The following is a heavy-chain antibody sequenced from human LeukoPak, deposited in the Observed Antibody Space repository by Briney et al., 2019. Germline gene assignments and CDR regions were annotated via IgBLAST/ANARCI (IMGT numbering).Heavy chain of an antibody. V-gene: IGHV3-30-3*01. D-gene: IGHD6-13*01. J-gene: IGHJ4*02. Sequence: QAGRSLRLSCAASGFTFSSYAMHWVRQAPGKGLEWVAVISYDGSNKYYADSVKGRFTISGDNSKNTLYLQMNSLRAEDTAVYYCARNIRIAAAGTRLDYWGQGTLVTVSS. CDR2: ISYDGSNK. CDR1: GFTFSSYA. CDR3: ARNIRIAAAGTRLDY.